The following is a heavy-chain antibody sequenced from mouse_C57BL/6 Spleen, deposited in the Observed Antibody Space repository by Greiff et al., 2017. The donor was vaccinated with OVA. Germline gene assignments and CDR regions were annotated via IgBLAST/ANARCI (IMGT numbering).Heavy chain of an antibody. V-gene: IGHV1-54*01. D-gene: IGHD4-1*01. CDR3: ARTGISGTFDY. J-gene: IGHJ2*01. Sequence: QVQLQQSGAELVRPGTSVKVSCKASGYAFTNYLIEWVKQRPGQGLEWIGVINPGSGGTNYNEKFKGKATLTADKYSSTDYMQLSSLTSEDSAVYYCARTGISGTFDYWGKGTTLTVSS. CDR2: INPGSGGT. CDR1: GYAFTNYL.